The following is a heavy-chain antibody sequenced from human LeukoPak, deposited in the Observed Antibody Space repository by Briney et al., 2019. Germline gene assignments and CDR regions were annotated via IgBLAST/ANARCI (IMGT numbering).Heavy chain of an antibody. J-gene: IGHJ4*02. V-gene: IGHV4-39*07. CDR1: GGSISSSNYY. D-gene: IGHD6-13*01. Sequence: RPSETLSLTCTVSGGSISSSNYYWGWIRQPPGKGLEWIGSIYYSGSTYYNPSLKSRVTISVDTSKNQFSLKLSSVTAADTAVYYCARDPSEAAAVPDYWGQGTLVTVSS. CDR2: IYYSGST. CDR3: ARDPSEAAAVPDY.